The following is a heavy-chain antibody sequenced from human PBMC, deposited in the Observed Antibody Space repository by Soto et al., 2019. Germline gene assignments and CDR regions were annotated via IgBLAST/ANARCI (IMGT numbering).Heavy chain of an antibody. CDR2: ISGSGGNT. V-gene: IGHV3-23*01. CDR1: GFTFSTFA. CDR3: WKAAHIYFFDF. Sequence: GGSLRLSCAASGFTFSTFAMNWVRQAPGKGLEWVSSISGSGGNTYYADSVKGRFTISRDNSKNTLSLQMRSLRAEDTAVFYCWKAAHIYFFDFWGQGT. J-gene: IGHJ4*02. D-gene: IGHD3-9*01.